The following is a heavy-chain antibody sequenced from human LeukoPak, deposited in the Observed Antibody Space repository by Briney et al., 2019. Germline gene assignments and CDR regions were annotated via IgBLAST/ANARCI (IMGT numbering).Heavy chain of an antibody. D-gene: IGHD2-15*01. CDR2: FHHSGST. J-gene: IGHJ3*01. V-gene: IGHV4-59*01. CDR1: GDSLTNYY. Sequence: PSETLSLTCIVSGDSLTNYYWSWIRKPPGKGLEWVGYFHHSGSTKYNPSFSSRVTMSVDTSKNQFSLKLISVTAADTAVYYCARDSRPGYHGVFDLWGQGTMVTVSS. CDR3: ARDSRPGYHGVFDL.